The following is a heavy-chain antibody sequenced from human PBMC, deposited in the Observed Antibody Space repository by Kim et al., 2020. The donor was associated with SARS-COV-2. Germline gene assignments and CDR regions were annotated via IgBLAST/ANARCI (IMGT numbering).Heavy chain of an antibody. J-gene: IGHJ4*02. CDR2: FDPEDGET. CDR3: ATLYSSSWHTSWSVDY. V-gene: IGHV1-24*01. CDR1: GYTLTELS. Sequence: ASVKVSCKVSGYTLTELSMHWVRQAPGKGLEWMGGFDPEDGETIYAQKFQGRVTMTEDTSTDTAYMELSSLRSEDTAVYYCATLYSSSWHTSWSVDYWGQGTLVTVSS. D-gene: IGHD6-13*01.